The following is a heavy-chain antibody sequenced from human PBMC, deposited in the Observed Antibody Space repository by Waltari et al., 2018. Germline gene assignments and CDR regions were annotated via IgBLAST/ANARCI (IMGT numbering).Heavy chain of an antibody. CDR1: GGSIRSSSYY. V-gene: IGHV4-39*01. CDR2: IYYSGST. J-gene: IGHJ4*02. CDR3: ASTVYYDSSGWTYYFDY. D-gene: IGHD3-22*01. Sequence: QLQLQESGPGLVKPSETLSLTCTVPGGSIRSSSYYWGWIRQPPGKGLEWIGSIYYSGSTYYNPSLKSRVTISVDTSKNQFSLKLSSVTAADTAVYYCASTVYYDSSGWTYYFDYWGQGTLVTVSS.